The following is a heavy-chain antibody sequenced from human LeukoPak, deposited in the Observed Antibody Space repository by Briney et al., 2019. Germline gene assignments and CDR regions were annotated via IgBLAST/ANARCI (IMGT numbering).Heavy chain of an antibody. J-gene: IGHJ4*02. D-gene: IGHD4-23*01. CDR1: GGSFSGYY. V-gene: IGHV4-34*01. CDR3: ASWEGGNGDY. Sequence: SETLPLTCAVYGGSFSGYYWSWIRQPPGKGLEWIGEINHSGSTNYNPSLKSRVTISVDTSKNQFSLKLSSVTAADTAVYYCASWEGGNGDYWGQGTLVTVSS. CDR2: INHSGST.